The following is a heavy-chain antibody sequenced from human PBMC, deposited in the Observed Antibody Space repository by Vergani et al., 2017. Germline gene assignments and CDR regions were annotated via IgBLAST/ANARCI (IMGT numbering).Heavy chain of an antibody. J-gene: IGHJ4*02. CDR1: GYTFTSYG. CDR3: ARGDYGILTGYRY. CDR2: INPSGGHT. Sequence: QVQLVQSGAEVKKPGASVKVSCKASGYTFTSYGISGVRQAPGQGLEWMGIINPSGGHTNYAQKFQGSVTMTRDTSTSTVYMELNSLRSEDTAIYYCARGDYGILTGYRYWGQGTLVTVSA. V-gene: IGHV1-46*03. D-gene: IGHD3-9*01.